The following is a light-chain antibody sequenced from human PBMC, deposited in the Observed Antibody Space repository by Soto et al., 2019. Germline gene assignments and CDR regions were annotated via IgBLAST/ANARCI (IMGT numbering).Light chain of an antibody. Sequence: EIVLTQSPGTLSLSPGERATLSCRASQSVSRNYLAWYQQKPGQAPRLLIYGASSRATGIPDRFSGSGSGTDFTLTIGRLEPEDFALYYCQQYGSSPWTFGQGTKVEIK. V-gene: IGKV3-20*01. J-gene: IGKJ1*01. CDR2: GAS. CDR1: QSVSRNY. CDR3: QQYGSSPWT.